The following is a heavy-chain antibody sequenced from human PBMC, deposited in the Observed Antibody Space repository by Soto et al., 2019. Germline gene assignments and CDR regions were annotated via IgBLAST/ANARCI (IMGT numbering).Heavy chain of an antibody. CDR3: ARKILGSTTRPNYWYFDL. CDR2: ISGGGDAA. D-gene: IGHD7-27*01. J-gene: IGHJ2*01. Sequence: EVQVLESGGGLVQPGGSLRLSCAGSGFTFINYAMNWVRQAPGKGLEWVSSISGGGDAAFFPDSVRGRFTISRDNSTNTVTLQMNSLGVDDTAVYYCARKILGSTTRPNYWYFDLWGRGTLVTVSS. V-gene: IGHV3-23*01. CDR1: GFTFINYA.